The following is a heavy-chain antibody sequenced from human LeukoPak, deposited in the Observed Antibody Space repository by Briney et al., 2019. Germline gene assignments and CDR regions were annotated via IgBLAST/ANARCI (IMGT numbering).Heavy chain of an antibody. J-gene: IGHJ4*02. CDR1: GYTLTELS. D-gene: IGHD1-1*01. CDR2: FDLEDGER. Sequence: ASVKVSCNVSGYTLTELSMHWVRQAPGKGVEWMGGFDLEDGERVYAQKLQGRLTMTEDTSTDTAYMELSSLRSEDTATYYCAAGAQLPIDYWGQGALVTVSS. CDR3: AAGAQLPIDY. V-gene: IGHV1-24*01.